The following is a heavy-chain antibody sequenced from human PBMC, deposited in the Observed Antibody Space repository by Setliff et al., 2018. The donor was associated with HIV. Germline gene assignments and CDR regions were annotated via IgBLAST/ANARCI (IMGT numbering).Heavy chain of an antibody. CDR1: GLIFGDHA. CDR3: AREGWPSQYDAFDM. V-gene: IGHV3-49*04. D-gene: IGHD2-15*01. J-gene: IGHJ3*02. CDR2: IRSKAYGGTA. Sequence: GGSLRLSCTASGLIFGDHAMSWVRQAPGKGLEWVGFIRSKAYGGTAEYADSVKGRFTISRDNAKNSLYLQMNSLRAEDTAVYYCAREGWPSQYDAFDMWGQGTTVTVSS.